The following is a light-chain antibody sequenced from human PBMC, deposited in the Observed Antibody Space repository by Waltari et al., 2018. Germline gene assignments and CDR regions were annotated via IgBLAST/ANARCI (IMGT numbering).Light chain of an antibody. CDR1: QSISKY. Sequence: DIQMTKSPSSLAASVGDRVTITCRASQSISKYLNWYQQKPGRAPNLLIYGASTLQSGVPSRFSGSGSGTEFTLTINTLQPEDFAVYYCQQSYTAPTYTFGQGTKLEI. V-gene: IGKV1-39*01. CDR2: GAS. CDR3: QQSYTAPTYT. J-gene: IGKJ2*01.